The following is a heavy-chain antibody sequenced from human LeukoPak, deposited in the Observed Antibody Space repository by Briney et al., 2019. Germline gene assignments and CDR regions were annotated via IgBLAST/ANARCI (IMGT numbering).Heavy chain of an antibody. CDR2: INQDESRM. V-gene: IGHV3-7*01. J-gene: IGHJ5*02. CDR3: ARLLGEATIYDL. Sequence: GGSLRLSCAASGFTFSMFWMTWVRQAPGKGLEWVASINQDESRMHYVDSVKGRFIISRDNAKNLLSLQMNSLRAEDTAMYYCARLLGEATIYDLWGQGTLVTVSS. D-gene: IGHD3-16*01. CDR1: GFTFSMFW.